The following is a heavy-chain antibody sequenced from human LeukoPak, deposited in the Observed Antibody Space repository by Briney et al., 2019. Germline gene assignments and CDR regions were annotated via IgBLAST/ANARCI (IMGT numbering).Heavy chain of an antibody. D-gene: IGHD1-14*01. V-gene: IGHV4-39*07. Sequence: SETLSLTCTVSGGSISSSSYYWGWIRQPPGKGLEWIGSIYYSGSTNYNPSLKSRVTISVDTSKNQFSLKLSSVTAADTAVYYCARVDPTGSWGQGTLVTVSS. CDR1: GGSISSSSYY. J-gene: IGHJ4*02. CDR2: IYYSGST. CDR3: ARVDPTGS.